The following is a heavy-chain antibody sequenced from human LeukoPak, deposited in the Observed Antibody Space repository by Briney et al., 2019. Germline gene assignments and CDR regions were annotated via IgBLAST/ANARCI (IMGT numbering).Heavy chain of an antibody. D-gene: IGHD3-22*01. V-gene: IGHV4-34*01. J-gene: IGHJ3*02. CDR2: INHSGST. CDR3: AASSGYYEPYDAFDI. CDR1: GGSFSGYY. Sequence: KTSETLSLTCAVYGGSFSGYYWSWIRQPPGKGLEWIGEINHSGSTNYNPSLKSRVTISVDTSKNQFSLKLSSVTAADTAVYYCAASSGYYEPYDAFDIWGQGTMVTVSS.